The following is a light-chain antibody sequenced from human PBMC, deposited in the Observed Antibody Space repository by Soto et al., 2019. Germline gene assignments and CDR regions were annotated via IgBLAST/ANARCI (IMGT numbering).Light chain of an antibody. J-gene: IGKJ4*01. CDR3: QQYVSSRFGT. Sequence: EIVLTQSPGTLSLSPGERATLSCRASQSVSSSYLAWYQQKPGQAPRLLIYGASSRATGIPDRFSGSGSGTDFTLTISRLEPEDFAVYYCQQYVSSRFGTFGGGTKVDIK. V-gene: IGKV3-20*01. CDR1: QSVSSSY. CDR2: GAS.